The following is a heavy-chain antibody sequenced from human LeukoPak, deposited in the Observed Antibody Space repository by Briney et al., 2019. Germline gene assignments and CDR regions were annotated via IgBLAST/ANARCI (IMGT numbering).Heavy chain of an antibody. V-gene: IGHV3-23*01. CDR1: GFAFNFYV. Sequence: GGSLRLSCAASGFAFNFYVITWVRQAPGKGLEWISFTTGNGVSTYYADSVKGRFSISRDNSKNTLDLQMNSLGAEDTAVYYCARGSRVPVAGGLYFHGMEVWGQGTTVTVSS. CDR3: ARGSRVPVAGGLYFHGMEV. CDR2: TTGNGVST. D-gene: IGHD6-19*01. J-gene: IGHJ6*02.